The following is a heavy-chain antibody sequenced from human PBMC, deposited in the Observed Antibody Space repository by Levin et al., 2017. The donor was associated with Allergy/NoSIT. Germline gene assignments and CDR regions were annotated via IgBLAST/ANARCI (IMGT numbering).Heavy chain of an antibody. V-gene: IGHV3-11*05. D-gene: IGHD1-7*01. CDR3: ARGYTNHYWNYVGLFDY. J-gene: IGHJ4*02. CDR1: GFTFSDYY. CDR2: ISSSSSYT. Sequence: GGSLRLSCAASGFTFSDYYMSWIRQAPGKGLEWVSYISSSSSYTNYADSVKGRFTISRDNAKNSLYLQMNSLRAEDTAVYYCARGYTNHYWNYVGLFDYWGQGTLVTVSS.